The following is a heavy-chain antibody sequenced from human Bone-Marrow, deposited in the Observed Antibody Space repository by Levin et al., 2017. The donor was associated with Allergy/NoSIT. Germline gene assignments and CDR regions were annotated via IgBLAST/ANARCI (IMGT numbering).Heavy chain of an antibody. CDR2: IFSNDEK. Sequence: SGPTLVKPTETLTLTCTVSGFSLSNARMGVSWIRQPPGKALEWLAHIFSNDEKSYSTSLKSRLTISKDTSKSQVVLTMTNMDPVDTATYYCARTTIFGVVIGYYYYMDVWGKGTTVTVSS. D-gene: IGHD3-3*01. CDR3: ARTTIFGVVIGYYYYMDV. J-gene: IGHJ6*03. V-gene: IGHV2-26*01. CDR1: GFSLSNARMG.